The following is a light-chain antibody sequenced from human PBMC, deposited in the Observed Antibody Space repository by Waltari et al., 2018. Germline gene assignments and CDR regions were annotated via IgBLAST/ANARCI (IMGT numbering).Light chain of an antibody. CDR1: QSLVQSDGNTF. Sequence: DGVMTQSPLSLAVTLGQPASISCWSSQSLVQSDGNTFLNWFHQRPGQSPRRLIYKVSNRESGVPDRFSGSGAGTDFTLKISRVEAEDVGIFYCLQRSPWPYAFGQGTKLEIK. CDR2: KVS. J-gene: IGKJ2*01. CDR3: LQRSPWPYA. V-gene: IGKV2-30*02.